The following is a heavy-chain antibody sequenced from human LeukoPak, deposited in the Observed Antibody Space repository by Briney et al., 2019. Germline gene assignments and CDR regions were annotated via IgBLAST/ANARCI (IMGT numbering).Heavy chain of an antibody. V-gene: IGHV1-69*06. CDR3: ARAEYCSSTSCLINYYYYGMDV. CDR1: GGTFSSYA. Sequence: SVKVSCKASGGTFSSYAISWVRQAPGQGPEWMGGIIPIFGTANYAQKFQGRVTITADKSTSTAYMELSSLRSEDTAVYYCARAEYCSSTSCLINYYYYGMDVWGKGTTVTVSS. J-gene: IGHJ6*04. D-gene: IGHD2-2*01. CDR2: IIPIFGTA.